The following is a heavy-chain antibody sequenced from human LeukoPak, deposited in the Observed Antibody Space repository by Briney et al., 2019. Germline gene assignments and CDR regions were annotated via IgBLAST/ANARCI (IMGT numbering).Heavy chain of an antibody. D-gene: IGHD2-21*02. CDR2: IYRSGST. Sequence: SETLSLTCAVSGGSISSGGYSWSWIRQPPGKGLEWIGYIYRSGSTYYNPSLKSRVTISVDRSKNQFSLKLSSVTAADTAVYYCARVQHIVVVTASHAFDIWGQGTMVTVSS. CDR1: GGSISSGGYS. J-gene: IGHJ3*02. V-gene: IGHV4-30-2*01. CDR3: ARVQHIVVVTASHAFDI.